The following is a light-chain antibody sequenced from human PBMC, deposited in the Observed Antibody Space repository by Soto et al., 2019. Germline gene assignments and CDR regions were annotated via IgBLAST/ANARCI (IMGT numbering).Light chain of an antibody. Sequence: QSALTQPASMSGSPGQSVTISCAGTSSDIGGYNYVSWYQHHPGTAPKLIIYDVSSRPSGVSHRFSASKSSNTASLTISGLQAEDEADYYCSSFSVASPLFGTGTKVTVL. CDR3: SSFSVASPL. CDR1: SSDIGGYNY. CDR2: DVS. V-gene: IGLV2-14*01. J-gene: IGLJ1*01.